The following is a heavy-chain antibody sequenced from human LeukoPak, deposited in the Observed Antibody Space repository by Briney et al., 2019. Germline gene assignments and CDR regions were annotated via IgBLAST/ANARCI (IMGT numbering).Heavy chain of an antibody. J-gene: IGHJ4*02. CDR3: AQQLGYCSRGNCYFTK. D-gene: IGHD2-15*01. Sequence: GGSLRLSCAASGFTFSDYYMSWIPHAPGRGLEWVSAISDNGRSTYYADSVKGRFTISRDNFENTLCLQMNSLRVEDTAVYYCAQQLGYCSRGNCYFTKWGQGTQVTVSS. CDR1: GFTFSDYY. V-gene: IGHV3-23*01. CDR2: ISDNGRST.